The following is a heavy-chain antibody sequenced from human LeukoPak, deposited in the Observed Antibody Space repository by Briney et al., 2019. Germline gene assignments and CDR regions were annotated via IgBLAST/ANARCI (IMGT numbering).Heavy chain of an antibody. Sequence: PGGSLRLSCAASGFTFSDYTMNWVRQAPGKGPEWVSVIYSDANTYYADSVKGRFTISRDNSKNTLYLQMNNLRAEDTAVYYCVRDLTWGQGTLVTVSS. J-gene: IGHJ5*02. V-gene: IGHV3-53*01. CDR2: IYSDANT. CDR3: VRDLT. CDR1: GFTFSDYT.